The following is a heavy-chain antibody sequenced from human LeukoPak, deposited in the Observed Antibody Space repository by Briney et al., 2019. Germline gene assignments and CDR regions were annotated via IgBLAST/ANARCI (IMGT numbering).Heavy chain of an antibody. V-gene: IGHV3-30*18. CDR3: AKKLTGGVPGALDY. D-gene: IGHD2-2*01. CDR2: ISYDGSKK. CDR1: GFTFSRYG. J-gene: IGHJ4*02. Sequence: GGSLRLSCAASGFTFSRYGMHWVRHAPGKGLVWVIGISYDGSKKSYADSVKGRFTISRDNSKNTVDLQMSSLRGEDTAVYYCAKKLTGGVPGALDYWGQGTLVTVSS.